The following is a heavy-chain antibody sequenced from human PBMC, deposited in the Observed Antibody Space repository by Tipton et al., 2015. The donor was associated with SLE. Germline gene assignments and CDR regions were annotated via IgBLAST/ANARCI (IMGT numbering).Heavy chain of an antibody. J-gene: IGHJ4*02. CDR3: ARPSGSSFLGGFDY. V-gene: IGHV5-51*03. CDR1: GYSFTSYW. CDR2: IYPGDSDT. Sequence: VQLVQSGAEVKQPGESLKIPCKGSGYSFTSYWIGWVRRMPGKGLEWMGIIYPGDSDTRYSPSFQGQVTISADNSSRTANLQWSSLKASDTAMYYCARPSGSSFLGGFDYWGQGTLVTVSS. D-gene: IGHD6-13*01.